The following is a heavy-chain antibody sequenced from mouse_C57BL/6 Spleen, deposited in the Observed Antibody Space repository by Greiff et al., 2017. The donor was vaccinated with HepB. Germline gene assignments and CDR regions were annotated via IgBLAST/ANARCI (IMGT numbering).Heavy chain of an antibody. V-gene: IGHV5-9-1*02. J-gene: IGHJ4*01. CDR2: ISSGGDYI. CDR1: GFTFSSYA. Sequence: EVKLVESGEGLVKPGGSLKLSCAASGFTFSSYAMSWVRQTPEKRLEWVAYISSGGDYIYYADTVKGRFTISRDNARNTLYLQMSSLKSEDTAIYYCTRELGRNYAMDYWGQGTSVTVAS. CDR3: TRELGRNYAMDY. D-gene: IGHD4-1*01.